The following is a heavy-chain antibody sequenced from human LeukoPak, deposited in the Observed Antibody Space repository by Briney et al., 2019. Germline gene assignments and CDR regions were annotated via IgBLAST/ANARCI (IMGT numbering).Heavy chain of an antibody. V-gene: IGHV4-34*01. Sequence: SETLSLTCAVYGGSFSGYYWSWIRQPPGKGLEWIGEIYHSGSTNYNPSLKSRVTISVDTSKNQFSLKLSSVTAADTAVYYCARDHLANLASRLFDPWGQGTLVTVSS. D-gene: IGHD3-3*01. J-gene: IGHJ5*02. CDR3: ARDHLANLASRLFDP. CDR1: GGSFSGYY. CDR2: IYHSGST.